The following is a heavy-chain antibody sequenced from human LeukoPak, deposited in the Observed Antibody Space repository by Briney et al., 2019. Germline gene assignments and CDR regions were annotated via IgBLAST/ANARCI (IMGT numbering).Heavy chain of an antibody. D-gene: IGHD3-22*01. V-gene: IGHV4-4*07. Sequence: SETLSLTCTVSGGSISSYYWSWIRQPAGKGLEWIGRIYTSGSTNYNPSPKSRVTMSVDTSKNQFSLKLSSVTAADTAVYYCVRGVTMIVVVIPNPDAFDVWGQGTMITVSS. CDR1: GGSISSYY. J-gene: IGHJ3*01. CDR3: VRGVTMIVVVIPNPDAFDV. CDR2: IYTSGST.